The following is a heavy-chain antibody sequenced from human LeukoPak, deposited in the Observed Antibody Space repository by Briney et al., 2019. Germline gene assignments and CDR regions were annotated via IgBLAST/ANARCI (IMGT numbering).Heavy chain of an antibody. CDR3: ARAASYGGYDY. D-gene: IGHD4-23*01. Sequence: GASVKVSCKASGYTFTGYYMHWVRQAPGQGLEWMGWINPNSGGTNYAQKFQGRVTITADKSTSTAYMELSSLRSEDTAVYYCARAASYGGYDYWGQGILVTVSS. CDR1: GYTFTGYY. V-gene: IGHV1-2*02. CDR2: INPNSGGT. J-gene: IGHJ4*02.